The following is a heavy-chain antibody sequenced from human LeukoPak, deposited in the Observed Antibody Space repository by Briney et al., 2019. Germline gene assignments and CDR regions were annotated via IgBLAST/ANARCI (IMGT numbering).Heavy chain of an antibody. V-gene: IGHV4-59*01. Sequence: SETLSLTCTVSGGSISSYYWSWIRQPPGKGLEWIGYFYYSGSNDFNPSPKSRVTISGDTSKNQFSLKLSSVTAADTAIYYCARVSPAVGAFDIWGRGTMVTVSS. CDR1: GGSISSYY. CDR2: FYYSGSN. J-gene: IGHJ3*02. D-gene: IGHD6-13*01. CDR3: ARVSPAVGAFDI.